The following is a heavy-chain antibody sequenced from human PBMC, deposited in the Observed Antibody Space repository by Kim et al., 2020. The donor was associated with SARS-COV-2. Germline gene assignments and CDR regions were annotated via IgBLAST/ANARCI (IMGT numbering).Heavy chain of an antibody. CDR1: GFTFDDYA. V-gene: IGHV3-9*01. CDR2: ISWNSGSI. CDR3: AKDITLEATVTTLDYYYGMDV. D-gene: IGHD4-17*01. J-gene: IGHJ6*02. Sequence: GGSLRLSCAASGFTFDDYAMHWVRQAPGKGLEWVSGISWNSGSIGYADSVKGRFTISRDNAKNSLYLQMNSLRAEDTALYYCAKDITLEATVTTLDYYYGMDVWGQGTTVTVSS.